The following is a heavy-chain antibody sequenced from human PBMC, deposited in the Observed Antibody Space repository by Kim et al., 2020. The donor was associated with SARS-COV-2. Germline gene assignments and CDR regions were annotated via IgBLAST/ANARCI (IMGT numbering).Heavy chain of an antibody. CDR2: ISSSSSTI. D-gene: IGHD6-13*01. V-gene: IGHV3-48*02. CDR1: GFTFSSYS. CDR3: STQEQQLVLSDDY. Sequence: GGSLRLSCAASGFTFSSYSMNWVRQAPGKGLEWVSYISSSSSTIYYADSVKGRFTISRDNAKNSLYLQMNSLRDEDTAVYYCSTQEQQLVLSDDYWGQGTLVTVSS. J-gene: IGHJ4*02.